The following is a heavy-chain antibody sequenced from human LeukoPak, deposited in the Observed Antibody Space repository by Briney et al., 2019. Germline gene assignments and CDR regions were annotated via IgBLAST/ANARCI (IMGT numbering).Heavy chain of an antibody. CDR2: ISYDGSNK. Sequence: GGSLRLSCAASGFTFSSYGMHWVRQAPGKGLEWVAVISYDGSNKYYADSVKGRFTISRDNSKNTLYLQMNSLRAEDAAVYYCAIFDYPPESFAFDIWGQGTMVTVSS. CDR3: AIFDYPPESFAFDI. J-gene: IGHJ3*02. V-gene: IGHV3-30*03. CDR1: GFTFSSYG. D-gene: IGHD4-11*01.